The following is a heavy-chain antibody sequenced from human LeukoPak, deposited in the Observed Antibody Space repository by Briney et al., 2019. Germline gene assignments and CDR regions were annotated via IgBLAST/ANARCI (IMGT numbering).Heavy chain of an antibody. V-gene: IGHV1-2*02. Sequence: ASVKVSCKASGYTFTGDIIHSVRQAPGQRREWMVCINPNSGGTNYAEKFQGRVTMTRDTSISTAYMEMSRLRADDTAVYYCAGGSLVTTKYYYYYMDVWGKGTTVTVSS. CDR2: INPNSGGT. CDR3: AGGSLVTTKYYYYYMDV. CDR1: GYTFTGDI. D-gene: IGHD4-17*01. J-gene: IGHJ6*03.